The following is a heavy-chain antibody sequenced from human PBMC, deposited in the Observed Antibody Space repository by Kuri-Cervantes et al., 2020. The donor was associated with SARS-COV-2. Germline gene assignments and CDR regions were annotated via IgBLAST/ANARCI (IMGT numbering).Heavy chain of an antibody. CDR2: IYHSGST. V-gene: IGHV4-38-2*02. Sequence: SETLSLTCTVSGYSISSGYYWGWIRQPPGKGLEWIGSIYHSGSTYYNPSLKSRVTISVDKSKNQFSLKLSSVTAADTAVYYCARGGITIFGVVNKAWFDPWGQGTLVTVSS. CDR1: GYSISSGYY. D-gene: IGHD3-3*01. CDR3: ARGGITIFGVVNKAWFDP. J-gene: IGHJ5*02.